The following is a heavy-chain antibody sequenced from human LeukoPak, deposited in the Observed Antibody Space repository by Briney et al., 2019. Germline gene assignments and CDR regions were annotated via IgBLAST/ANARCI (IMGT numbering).Heavy chain of an antibody. CDR1: GFAFNYYA. CDR2: ISGSGGTT. Sequence: PGGSLRLSCAASGFAFNYYAMSWVRQAPGKGLEWVSSISGSGGTTYCADSVKGLFSISRDNSKNTLYLQMNSLRAEDTAVYYCAKAVGITGTAFGVDYWGQGTLVTVSS. D-gene: IGHD1-20*01. V-gene: IGHV3-23*01. J-gene: IGHJ4*02. CDR3: AKAVGITGTAFGVDY.